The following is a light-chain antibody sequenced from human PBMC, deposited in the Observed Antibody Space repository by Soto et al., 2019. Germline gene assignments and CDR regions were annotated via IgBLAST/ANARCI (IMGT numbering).Light chain of an antibody. V-gene: IGKV1-5*03. J-gene: IGKJ1*01. CDR3: QQYSRCSA. Sequence: DIQMTQSPSTLSASVGDRVTITCRASQTISSWLAWYQQKPGMAPKLLIYKASTLQSGVPSRFSGSGSGKEFTLTIGSLQLDDFESYYCQQYSRCSAFGQGTKVELK. CDR1: QTISSW. CDR2: KAS.